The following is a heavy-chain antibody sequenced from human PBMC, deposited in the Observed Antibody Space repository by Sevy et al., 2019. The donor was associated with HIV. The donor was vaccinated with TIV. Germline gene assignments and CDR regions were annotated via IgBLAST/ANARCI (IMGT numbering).Heavy chain of an antibody. CDR1: EFTFNDDF. V-gene: IGHV3-21*01. D-gene: IGHD3-10*01. J-gene: IGHJ6*02. Sequence: GGSLRLSCVGSEFTFNDDFMTWVRQAPRKGLEWVSSISSRCTYIYYADSVKGRFTISRDNAKNSMFLQMNSLRPEDTAVYYCARDRDDYASGRRHPYYYYHGMDVWGQGTTVTVSS. CDR3: ARDRDDYASGRRHPYYYYHGMDV. CDR2: ISSRCTYI.